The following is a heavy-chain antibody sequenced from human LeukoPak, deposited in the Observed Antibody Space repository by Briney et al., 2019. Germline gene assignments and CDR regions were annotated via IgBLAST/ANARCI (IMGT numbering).Heavy chain of an antibody. CDR3: ARGRVATGTYHMDV. CDR1: GFTFSSYW. D-gene: IGHD5-12*01. Sequence: GGSLRLSCAASGFTFSSYWMHWVRHAPGKGMVWVSRINTDGSGTSYADSVKGRFTISRDNAENTLYLQMNSLRGEDTAVYYCARGRVATGTYHMDVWGKGTTVTVSS. V-gene: IGHV3-74*01. CDR2: INTDGSGT. J-gene: IGHJ6*03.